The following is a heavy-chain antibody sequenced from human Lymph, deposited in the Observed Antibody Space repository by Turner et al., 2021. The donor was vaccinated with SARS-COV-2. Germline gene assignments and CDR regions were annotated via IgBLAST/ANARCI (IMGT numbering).Heavy chain of an antibody. CDR2: IYYSWST. Sequence: QVQLQASGPGLVKPSETLSLTCTVSGGSISSYFWSWIRQPPGKGLEWIAYIYYSWSTNYNPSLKSRVTISVDTSKNQFSLRLSSVTAADTAVYYCARDRTSYGDYWAGYYYGMDVWGQGTTVTVSS. CDR1: GGSISSYF. CDR3: ARDRTSYGDYWAGYYYGMDV. D-gene: IGHD4-17*01. J-gene: IGHJ6*02. V-gene: IGHV4-59*13.